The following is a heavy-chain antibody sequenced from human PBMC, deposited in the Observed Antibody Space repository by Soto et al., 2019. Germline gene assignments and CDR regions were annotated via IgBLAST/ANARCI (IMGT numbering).Heavy chain of an antibody. V-gene: IGHV4-31*03. CDR1: GGSISSGYY. J-gene: IGHJ6*02. D-gene: IGHD3-3*02. CDR3: ARDAPVALGVHNSMDV. Sequence: TLSLTCTVSGGSISSGYYWSWIRQHPVKGLEWIGYIYYSGNTYYNPSLKSRVSISLDTSKSQFSLKLDSVTAADTAVYYCARDAPVALGVHNSMDVWGQGPSLTV. CDR2: IYYSGNT.